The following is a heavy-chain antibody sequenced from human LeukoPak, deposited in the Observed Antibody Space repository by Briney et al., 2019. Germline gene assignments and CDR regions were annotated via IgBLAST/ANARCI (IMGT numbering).Heavy chain of an antibody. CDR1: GFTFSSYA. D-gene: IGHD6-13*01. Sequence: GGSLRLSCAASGFTFSSYAMSWVRQASGKGLEWVSAISGSGGSTYYADSVKGRFTISRDNSKNTLYLQMNSLRAEDTAVYYCTKGQGIAAAGKKRDYFDYWGQGTLVTVSS. CDR3: TKGQGIAAAGKKRDYFDY. CDR2: ISGSGGST. V-gene: IGHV3-23*01. J-gene: IGHJ4*02.